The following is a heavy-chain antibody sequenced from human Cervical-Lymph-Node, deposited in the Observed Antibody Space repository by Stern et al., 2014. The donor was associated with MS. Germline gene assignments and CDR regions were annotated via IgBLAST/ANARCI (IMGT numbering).Heavy chain of an antibody. CDR3: ARGIAVFGVVIGYFDY. V-gene: IGHV3-30*04. D-gene: IGHD3-3*01. CDR1: GFPFSDYA. CDR2: ISYDGTNE. Sequence: HVQLVESGGGVVQPGRSLRLSCAASGFPFSDYALHWVRQAPGTGLEWVAAISYDGTNEYYADSVRGRFTISRDNSKNTVYLQMNSLWPEDTAVYYCARGIAVFGVVIGYFDYWGQGTLVTVSS. J-gene: IGHJ4*02.